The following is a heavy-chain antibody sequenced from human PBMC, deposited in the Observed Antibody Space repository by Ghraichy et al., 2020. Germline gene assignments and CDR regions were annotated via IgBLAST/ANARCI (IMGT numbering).Heavy chain of an antibody. J-gene: IGHJ5*02. CDR2: IWHVGDNK. CDR3: ARKFSSRDWLDP. V-gene: IGHV3-33*01. D-gene: IGHD2-2*01. Sequence: GGSLRLSCEASGFPFRNYGMYWVRQFPDKGPEWVASIWHVGDNKDYADSVKGRFTISRDNSKNILYLEMNKVKVEDSAVYYCARKFSSRDWLDPWGQGTLVTVSS. CDR1: GFPFRNYG.